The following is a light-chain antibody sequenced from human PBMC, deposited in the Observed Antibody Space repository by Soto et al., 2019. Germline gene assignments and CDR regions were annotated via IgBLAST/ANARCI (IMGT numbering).Light chain of an antibody. CDR3: QQANSFPLT. V-gene: IGKV1-12*01. J-gene: IGKJ4*01. CDR2: AAS. Sequence: DIQMTQSPSSVSAFIGDRVTITCRASQGISTWLAWYQQRPGRAPNLLIYAASNLQVGVPSRFTGSGSGTDFTLTISNLQPEDFATYYCQQANSFPLTFAGGTKVEIK. CDR1: QGISTW.